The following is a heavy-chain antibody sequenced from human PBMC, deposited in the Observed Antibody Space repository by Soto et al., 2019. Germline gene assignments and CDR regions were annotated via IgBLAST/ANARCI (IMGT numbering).Heavy chain of an antibody. Sequence: SETLSLTCTVSGGSISSYYWSWIRQPPGNGLEWIGFIHYSGSTNYNPSLKSRVTISIDTSKNQFSLKLSSVTAADTAVYYCARGPDYDGWSGQPTYHEYWGQGTLVTVSS. CDR1: GGSISSYY. J-gene: IGHJ4*02. D-gene: IGHD3-3*01. V-gene: IGHV4-59*01. CDR3: ARGPDYDGWSGQPTYHEY. CDR2: IHYSGST.